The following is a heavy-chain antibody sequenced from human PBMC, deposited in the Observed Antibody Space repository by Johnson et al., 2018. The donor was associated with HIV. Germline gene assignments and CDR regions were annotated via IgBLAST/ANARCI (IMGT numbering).Heavy chain of an antibody. J-gene: IGHJ3*02. CDR1: GFTFSGYA. V-gene: IGHV3-30*02. CDR3: TKTLGYDSSGYYDGFVI. CDR2: IRFDGDIE. Sequence: QMQLVESGGVAIQPGGSLRLSCEVSGFTFSGYAMNWVRQAPGKGLEWVAFIRFDGDIEYYADSVKGRITTSRDNSKNTLHLQMRSLRAEDTAVYYCTKTLGYDSSGYYDGFVIWGQWTLVTVS. D-gene: IGHD3-22*01.